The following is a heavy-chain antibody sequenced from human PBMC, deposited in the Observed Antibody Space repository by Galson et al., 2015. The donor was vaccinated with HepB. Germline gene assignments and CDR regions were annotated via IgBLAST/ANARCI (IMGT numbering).Heavy chain of an antibody. CDR3: ARVVRGVNSNYFDY. Sequence: SETLSLTCTVYGGSFSGYYWSWIRQPPGKGLEWIGEINHSGNTNYNPSLKSRVTISVDTSRNQFSLNLTSVTAADTAVYYCARVVRGVNSNYFDYWGQGTLVTVSS. D-gene: IGHD3-10*01. CDR1: GGSFSGYY. J-gene: IGHJ4*02. V-gene: IGHV4-34*01. CDR2: INHSGNT.